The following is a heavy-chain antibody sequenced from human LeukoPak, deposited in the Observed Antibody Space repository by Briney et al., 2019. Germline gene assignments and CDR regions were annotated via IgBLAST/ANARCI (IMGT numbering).Heavy chain of an antibody. D-gene: IGHD1-26*01. V-gene: IGHV1-69*05. CDR3: ARHYPMGEYYFDY. CDR1: GGTFSSYA. J-gene: IGHJ4*02. Sequence: SVKVSCKASGGTFSSYAISWARQAPGQGLEWMGRIIPIFGTANYAQKFQGRVTITTDASTSTAYMELSSLRSEDTAVYYCARHYPMGEYYFDYWGQGTMVTVSS. CDR2: IIPIFGTA.